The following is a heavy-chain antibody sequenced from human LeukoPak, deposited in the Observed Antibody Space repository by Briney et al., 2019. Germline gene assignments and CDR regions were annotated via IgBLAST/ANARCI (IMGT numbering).Heavy chain of an antibody. Sequence: GGSLRLSCAASGFTVSSDYMSWVRQAPGKGLEWVSVIYSGGSTYYADSVKGRFTISRDKSKNTVYLQMNSLRLEDTAMYYCARNWFDPWGQGTLVTVSS. CDR1: GFTVSSDY. V-gene: IGHV3-53*01. CDR2: IYSGGST. J-gene: IGHJ5*02. CDR3: ARNWFDP.